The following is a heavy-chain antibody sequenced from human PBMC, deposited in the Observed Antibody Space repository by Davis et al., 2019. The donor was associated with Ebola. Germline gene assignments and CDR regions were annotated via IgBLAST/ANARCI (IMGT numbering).Heavy chain of an antibody. CDR3: ARDSSYYDSSGYYYYDAFDI. D-gene: IGHD3-22*01. V-gene: IGHV3-48*03. J-gene: IGHJ3*02. CDR2: ISSSGSTI. Sequence: PGGPLRLSCAAPGFTFSSYEMNWVRQAPGKGLEWVSYISSSGSTIYYADSVKGRFTISRDNAKNSLYLQMNSLRAEDTAVYYCARDSSYYDSSGYYYYDAFDIWGQGTMVTVSS. CDR1: GFTFSSYE.